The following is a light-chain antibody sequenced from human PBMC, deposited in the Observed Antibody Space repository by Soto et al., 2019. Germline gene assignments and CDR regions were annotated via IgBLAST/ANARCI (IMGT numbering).Light chain of an antibody. Sequence: QSALTQPPSASGSPGQSVTISCTGTSSDVGGYNYVSWYQQHPGKPPKFLIFEVSRRPSGVPDRFSGSKSGNTASLTVSGLQADDEADYYCSSYAGSNNPVIFGGGTKVTVL. V-gene: IGLV2-8*01. CDR1: SSDVGGYNY. CDR2: EVS. CDR3: SSYAGSNNPVI. J-gene: IGLJ2*01.